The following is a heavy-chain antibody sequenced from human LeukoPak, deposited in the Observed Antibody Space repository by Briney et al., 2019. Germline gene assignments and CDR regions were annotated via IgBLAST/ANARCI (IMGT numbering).Heavy chain of an antibody. Sequence: SETLSLTCIVSGGSISSTSYYWGWIRQSPGTGLEWIGSIHYRGTTYYNPSLLSRGTISVDTSKNQFSLKLSSVTAADTAVYYCARRSITIFGVSPFDYWGQGTLVTVSS. CDR3: ARRSITIFGVSPFDY. CDR2: IHYRGTT. CDR1: GGSISSTSYY. V-gene: IGHV4-39*01. D-gene: IGHD3-3*01. J-gene: IGHJ4*02.